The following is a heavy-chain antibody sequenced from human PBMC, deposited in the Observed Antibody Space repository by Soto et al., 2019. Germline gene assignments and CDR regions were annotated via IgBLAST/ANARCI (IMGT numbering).Heavy chain of an antibody. V-gene: IGHV1-18*01. CDR2: ISAYNGNT. J-gene: IGHJ4*02. CDR3: ARVLYRGLYYDSSGYPDY. D-gene: IGHD3-22*01. Sequence: ASVKVSCKASGYTFTSYGISWLRQSPGQGLEWMGWISAYNGNTNYAQKLQGRVTMTTDTSTSTAYMELRSLRSDDTAVYYCARVLYRGLYYDSSGYPDYWGQGTLVTVSS. CDR1: GYTFTSYG.